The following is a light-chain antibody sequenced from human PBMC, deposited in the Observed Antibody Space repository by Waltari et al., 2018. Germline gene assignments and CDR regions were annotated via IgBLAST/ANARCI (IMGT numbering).Light chain of an antibody. CDR1: SSNLGAGHD. Sequence: QSVLTQPPSVSGAPGQRVTIPCTGTSSNLGAGHDVPWSQQFPGTAPKLLIYGNSNRPSGVPDRFSGSKSDTSASLTITGLQAEDEADYFCHSFDSSLSTGVVFGGGTKVTVL. J-gene: IGLJ2*01. V-gene: IGLV1-40*01. CDR2: GNS. CDR3: HSFDSSLSTGVV.